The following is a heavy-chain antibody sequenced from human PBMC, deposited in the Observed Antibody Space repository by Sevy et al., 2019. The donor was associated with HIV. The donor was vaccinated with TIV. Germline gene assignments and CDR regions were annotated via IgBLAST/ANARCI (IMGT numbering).Heavy chain of an antibody. CDR3: SRASLSVFYLDV. CDR2: TYYNGNT. CDR1: GVSLSNGAYY. V-gene: IGHV4-31*03. Sequence: SESLSLTCSVSGVSLSNGAYYWSWIRQHPEKGLEWIGYTYYNGNTYYNPSLKSRATISADTSKNQFSLRLSSVTAADTAVYYCSRASLSVFYLDVWGKGTTVTVSS. J-gene: IGHJ6*03.